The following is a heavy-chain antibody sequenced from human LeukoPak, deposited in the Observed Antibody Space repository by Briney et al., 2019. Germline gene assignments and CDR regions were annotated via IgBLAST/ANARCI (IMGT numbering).Heavy chain of an antibody. CDR1: GLTFSSYA. CDR2: FSNSGGST. D-gene: IGHD6-6*01. V-gene: IGHV3-23*01. Sequence: GGSLRLSCAASGLTFSSYATSWVRQAPGKGLEWVSAFSNSGGSTYYADSVKGRFTISRDNSKNTLYLQMNSLRADDTAVYYCAKYYSSSSNWGQGTLVTVSS. CDR3: AKYYSSSSN. J-gene: IGHJ4*02.